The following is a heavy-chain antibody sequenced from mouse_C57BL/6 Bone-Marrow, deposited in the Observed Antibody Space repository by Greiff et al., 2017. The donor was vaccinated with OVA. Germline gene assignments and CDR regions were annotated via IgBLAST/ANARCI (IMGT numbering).Heavy chain of an antibody. CDR3: ARPDYGSSYYFDY. V-gene: IGHV5-6*01. Sequence: EVQGVESGGDLVKPGGSLKLSCAASGFTFSSYGMSWVRQTPDKRLEWVATISSGGSYTYYPDSVKGRFTISRDNAKNTLYLQMSSLKSEDTAMYYCARPDYGSSYYFDYWGQGTTLTVPS. J-gene: IGHJ2*01. D-gene: IGHD1-1*01. CDR1: GFTFSSYG. CDR2: ISSGGSYT.